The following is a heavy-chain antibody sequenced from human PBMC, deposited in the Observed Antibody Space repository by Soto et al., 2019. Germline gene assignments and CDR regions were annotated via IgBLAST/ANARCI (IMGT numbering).Heavy chain of an antibody. V-gene: IGHV4-39*01. CDR2: IYYSGST. CDR3: ARPTTRYYGMDV. J-gene: IGHJ6*02. D-gene: IGHD1-1*01. Sequence: SETLSLTCTVSCGSISSSSYYWGWIRQPPGKGLEWIGSIYYSGSTYYNPSLKSRVTISVDTSKNQFSLKLSSVTAADTAVYYCARPTTRYYGMDVWGQGTTVTVSS. CDR1: CGSISSSSYY.